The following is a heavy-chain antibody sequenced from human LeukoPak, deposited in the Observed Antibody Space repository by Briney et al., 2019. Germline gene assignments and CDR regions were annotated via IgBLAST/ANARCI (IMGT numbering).Heavy chain of an antibody. J-gene: IGHJ2*01. Sequence: GRSLRLSCAASGFTFSSYAMSWVRQAPGKGLEWVSAISGSGGSTHYADSVKGRFTISRDNSKNTLYLQMNSLRAEDTAVYYCATDYGDYDGSSGWYFDLWGRGTLVTVSS. D-gene: IGHD4-17*01. CDR2: ISGSGGST. CDR1: GFTFSSYA. CDR3: ATDYGDYDGSSGWYFDL. V-gene: IGHV3-23*01.